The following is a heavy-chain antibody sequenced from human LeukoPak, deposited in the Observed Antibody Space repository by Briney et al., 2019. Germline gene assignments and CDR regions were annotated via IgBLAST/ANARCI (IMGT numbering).Heavy chain of an antibody. V-gene: IGHV3-21*01. CDR3: VRLRRNSDRSGYYYYYDY. CDR2: ISVRSNYR. D-gene: IGHD3-22*01. CDR1: GYTFSDFS. J-gene: IGHJ4*02. Sequence: GGSLTLSCAASGYTFSDFSVNWVRQAPGKGLEWVSSISVRSNYRYYADSVRGRFTISRDDARDSLFLQMNSLRAEDTAVYFCVRLRRNSDRSGYYYYYDYWGQGTLVTVSS.